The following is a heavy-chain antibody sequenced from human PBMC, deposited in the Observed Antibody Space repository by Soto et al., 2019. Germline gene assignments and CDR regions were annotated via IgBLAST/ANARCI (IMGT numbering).Heavy chain of an antibody. CDR2: IGTAGDT. CDR3: AREGRDYYYYYGMDV. J-gene: IGHJ6*02. Sequence: GGSLRLSCAASGFTFSSYDMHWVRQATGKGLEWVSAIGTAGDTYYPGSVKGRFTISRENAKNSLYLQMNSLRAGDTAVYYSAREGRDYYYYYGMDVWGQGTTVTVSS. V-gene: IGHV3-13*01. CDR1: GFTFSSYD.